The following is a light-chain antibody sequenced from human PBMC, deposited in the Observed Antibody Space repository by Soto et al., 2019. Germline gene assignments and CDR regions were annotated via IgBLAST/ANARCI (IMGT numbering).Light chain of an antibody. Sequence: EIVLTQSPGTLSLPPGERATLSCRASQSVSSSYLAWYQQKPGQAPRLLIYDASSRATGIPDRFSGSGSGTDFTLTISRLEPEDFAVYYCQQYGSSLLTFGGGTKVEIK. J-gene: IGKJ4*01. CDR1: QSVSSSY. V-gene: IGKV3-20*01. CDR2: DAS. CDR3: QQYGSSLLT.